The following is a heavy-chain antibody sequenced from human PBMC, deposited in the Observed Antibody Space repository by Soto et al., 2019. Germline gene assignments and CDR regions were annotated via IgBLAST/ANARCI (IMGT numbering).Heavy chain of an antibody. Sequence: GGSLRLSCAASGFTFSSYGMHWVRQAPGKGLEWVAVIWYDGSNKYYADSVKGRFTISRDNSKNTPYLQMNSLRAEDTAVYYCARESSRYCSGGSCSPRWFDPWGQGTLVTVSS. D-gene: IGHD2-15*01. V-gene: IGHV3-33*01. CDR3: ARESSRYCSGGSCSPRWFDP. J-gene: IGHJ5*02. CDR1: GFTFSSYG. CDR2: IWYDGSNK.